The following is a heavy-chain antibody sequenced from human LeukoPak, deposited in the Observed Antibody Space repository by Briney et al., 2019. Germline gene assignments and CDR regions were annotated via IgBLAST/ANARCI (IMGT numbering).Heavy chain of an antibody. V-gene: IGHV4-59*05. Sequence: SETLSLTCSVSSGSISSYYWSWIRQPPGKGLEWIGSIYYSGSTYYNPSLKSRVTISVDTSKNQYSLKLSSVTAADTAVYYCARLRAGRGWYYMDVWGKGTTVTISS. J-gene: IGHJ6*03. CDR1: SGSISSYY. D-gene: IGHD4-17*01. CDR2: IYYSGST. CDR3: ARLRAGRGWYYMDV.